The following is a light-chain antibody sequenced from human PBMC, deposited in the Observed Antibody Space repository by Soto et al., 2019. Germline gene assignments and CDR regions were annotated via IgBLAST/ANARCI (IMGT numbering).Light chain of an antibody. CDR3: LQVYAFPRT. J-gene: IGKJ1*01. V-gene: IGKV1-12*01. CDR2: TAS. CDR1: RAIGDR. Sequence: DIQMTQSPPALSSVVGARVTITCRASRAIGDRLAWFQQKPGKAPRFLIQTASNLQGGVPSRFSGSGSGTEFILSINSLQPEDIGTYYCLQVYAFPRTVGQGTKVDIK.